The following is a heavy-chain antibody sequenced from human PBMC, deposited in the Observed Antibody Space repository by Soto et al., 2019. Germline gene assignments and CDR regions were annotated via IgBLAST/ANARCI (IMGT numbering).Heavy chain of an antibody. CDR3: ARDRLVPYGYGMDV. CDR1: GFTFSSYC. D-gene: IGHD2-2*01. J-gene: IGHJ6*02. Sequence: QMQLVESGGGVVQPGRSLRLSCAASGFTFSSYCMHWVRQAPGKGLEWVALIWFDGSKKYYVDSVKGRFAVSRDNSKNTLYLQMNSLRVEDTAVYYCARDRLVPYGYGMDVWGQGNTFTVSS. V-gene: IGHV3-33*01. CDR2: IWFDGSKK.